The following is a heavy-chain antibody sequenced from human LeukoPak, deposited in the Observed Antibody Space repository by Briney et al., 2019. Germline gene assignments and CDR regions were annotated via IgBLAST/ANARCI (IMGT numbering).Heavy chain of an antibody. D-gene: IGHD3-22*01. Sequence: GGSLRLSCAASGFTFSSYSMNWVRQAPGKGLEWVSSISSSSSYIYYADSVKGRFTISRDNARKSLYLQMNSLRAEDTAVYYCARDLLYYDSSGGGYWGQGTLVTVSS. CDR3: ARDLLYYDSSGGGY. J-gene: IGHJ4*02. CDR1: GFTFSSYS. V-gene: IGHV3-21*01. CDR2: ISSSSSYI.